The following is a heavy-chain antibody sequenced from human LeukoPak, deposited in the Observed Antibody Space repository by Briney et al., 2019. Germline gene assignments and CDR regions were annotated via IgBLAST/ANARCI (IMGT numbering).Heavy chain of an antibody. D-gene: IGHD6-13*01. V-gene: IGHV4-30-2*01. CDR2: IYHSGSP. Sequence: SETLSLTCAVSGGSISSGGYSWSWIRQPPGKGLEWIGYIYHSGSPYYNPSLKSRVTISVDRSKNQFSLKLSSVTAADAAVYYCARDGGYSSSWYNPDAFDIWGQGTMVTVSS. J-gene: IGHJ3*02. CDR1: GGSISSGGYS. CDR3: ARDGGYSSSWYNPDAFDI.